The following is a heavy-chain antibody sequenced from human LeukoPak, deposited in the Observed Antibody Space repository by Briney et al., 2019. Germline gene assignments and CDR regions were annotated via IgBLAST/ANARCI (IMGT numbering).Heavy chain of an antibody. D-gene: IGHD1-26*01. CDR1: GYTFTDSY. Sequence: ASVTVSCKASGYTFTDSYLNWVRQAPGQGLEWMGWINPHSGGTKSVQRFQGRVTLTRDTSISTAYMELSSLRSDDTATYYCAKDQGNSGNYFDYWGQGTLVTVSS. V-gene: IGHV1-2*02. CDR2: INPHSGGT. J-gene: IGHJ4*02. CDR3: AKDQGNSGNYFDY.